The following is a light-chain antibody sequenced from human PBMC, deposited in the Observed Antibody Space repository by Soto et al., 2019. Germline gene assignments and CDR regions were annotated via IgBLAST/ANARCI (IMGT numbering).Light chain of an antibody. CDR1: ISDVGGYNY. J-gene: IGLJ1*01. Sequence: QSVLTQPAWLSGSLGESVAIFCTGSISDVGGYNYGSWYQQHPGKAPKLLLYEVSTRPSGVSNRFSGSKSGNTASLTISGLQPEDEADYYCSSYTSSSTLRYVFGIGT. CDR3: SSYTSSSTLRYV. CDR2: EVS. V-gene: IGLV2-14*01.